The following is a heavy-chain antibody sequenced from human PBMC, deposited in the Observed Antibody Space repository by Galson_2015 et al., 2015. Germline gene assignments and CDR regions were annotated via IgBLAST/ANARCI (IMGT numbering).Heavy chain of an antibody. CDR1: GFTFSSYG. D-gene: IGHD3-3*01. Sequence: SLRLSCAASGFTFSSYGMHWVRQAPGKGLEWVAVISYDGSNKYYADSVKGRFTISRDNSKNTLYLQMNSLRAEDTAVYCCAKDTVSFLEWLLYGMDVWGQGTTVTVSS. CDR2: ISYDGSNK. J-gene: IGHJ6*02. V-gene: IGHV3-30*18. CDR3: AKDTVSFLEWLLYGMDV.